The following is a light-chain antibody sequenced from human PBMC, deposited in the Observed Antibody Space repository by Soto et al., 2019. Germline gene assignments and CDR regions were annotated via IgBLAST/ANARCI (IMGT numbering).Light chain of an antibody. Sequence: QSALTQPASVSGSPGQSITISCTGTSSDVGAYDYVSWYQQHPDKAPKLMIYEVSNRPSGVSNRFSGSKSVNTATLTISGLQAEYEADYYCSSYTSSSPRVFGTGTKVTVL. CDR2: EVS. CDR1: SSDVGAYDY. J-gene: IGLJ1*01. CDR3: SSYTSSSPRV. V-gene: IGLV2-14*03.